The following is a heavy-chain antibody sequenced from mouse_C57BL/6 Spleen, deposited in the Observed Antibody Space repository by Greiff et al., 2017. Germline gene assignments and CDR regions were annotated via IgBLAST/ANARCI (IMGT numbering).Heavy chain of an antibody. J-gene: IGHJ2*01. D-gene: IGHD3-1*01. Sequence: QVQLQQSGAELVKPGASVKISCKASGYAFSSYWMNWVKQRPGKGLEWIGQIYPGDGDTNYNGKFKGKATLTAAKSSSTADMQFSSLITEESAVDFSARLGGTSNHGNFDYWGQGTTLTVSS. CDR1: GYAFSSYW. V-gene: IGHV1-80*01. CDR2: IYPGDGDT. CDR3: ARLGGTSNHGNFDY.